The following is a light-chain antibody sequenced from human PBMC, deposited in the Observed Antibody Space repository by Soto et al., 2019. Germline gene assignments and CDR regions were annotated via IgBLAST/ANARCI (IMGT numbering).Light chain of an antibody. CDR1: QSVSSSY. CDR2: GAS. Sequence: EIVLTQSPGTLSVSPGERATLSCRASQSVSSSYLAWYQQKPGQAPRLLIYGASSRATGIADRFSGSGSGTDFTLTISRLEPEDSAVYYCQQYGRSPLTFGGGTKAEIK. CDR3: QQYGRSPLT. J-gene: IGKJ4*01. V-gene: IGKV3-20*01.